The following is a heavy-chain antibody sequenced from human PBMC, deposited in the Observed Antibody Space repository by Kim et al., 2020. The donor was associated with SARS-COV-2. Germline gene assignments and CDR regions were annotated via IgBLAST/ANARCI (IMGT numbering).Heavy chain of an antibody. CDR3: ARVDTAIYGMDV. J-gene: IGHJ6*02. CDR2: ISCSSSYI. Sequence: GGSLRLSCAASGFTFSSYSMNWVRQAPGKGLEWVSSISCSSSYIYYADSVKGRFTISRDNAKNSLYLQMNSLRAEDTAVYYCARVDTAIYGMDVWGQGTTVTVSS. D-gene: IGHD5-18*01. V-gene: IGHV3-21*04. CDR1: GFTFSSYS.